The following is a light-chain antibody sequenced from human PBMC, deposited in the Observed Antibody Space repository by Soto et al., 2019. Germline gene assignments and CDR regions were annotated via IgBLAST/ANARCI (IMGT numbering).Light chain of an antibody. J-gene: IGKJ2*01. CDR1: QSVSSSY. V-gene: IGKV3-20*01. Sequence: EIVLTQSPGTLSLSPGERATLSCRASQSVSSSYLAWYQQTPGQAPRLLIYGASSRATGIPDRFSGRGSGTDFTLTISRLEPEDFAVYYCQQYGSSLVYTFGQGTKLEIK. CDR2: GAS. CDR3: QQYGSSLVYT.